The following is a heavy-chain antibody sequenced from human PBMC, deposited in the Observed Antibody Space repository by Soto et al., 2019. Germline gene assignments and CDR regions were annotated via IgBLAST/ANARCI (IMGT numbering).Heavy chain of an antibody. D-gene: IGHD6-13*01. J-gene: IGHJ6*03. CDR2: INHSGST. V-gene: IGHV4-34*01. CDR1: GGSFSGYY. CDR3: GIAAAGIDYYMDV. Sequence: SLTCAVYGGSFSGYYWSWIRQPPGKGLEWIGEINHSGSTNYNPSLKSRVTISVDTSKNQFSLKLSSVTAADTAVYYCGIAAAGIDYYMDVWGKGTTVTVSS.